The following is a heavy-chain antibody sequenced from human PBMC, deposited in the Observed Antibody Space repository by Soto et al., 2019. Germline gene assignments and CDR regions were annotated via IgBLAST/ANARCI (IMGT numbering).Heavy chain of an antibody. D-gene: IGHD2-2*01. CDR3: ASGAMVPAANDAFDI. CDR1: GFTFSSYS. Sequence: GGSLRLSCAASGFTFSSYSMNWVRQAPGKGLEWVSSISSSSSYIYYADSVKGRFTISRDNAKNSLYLQMNSLRAEDTAVYYCASGAMVPAANDAFDIWGQGTMVTVSS. J-gene: IGHJ3*02. CDR2: ISSSSSYI. V-gene: IGHV3-21*01.